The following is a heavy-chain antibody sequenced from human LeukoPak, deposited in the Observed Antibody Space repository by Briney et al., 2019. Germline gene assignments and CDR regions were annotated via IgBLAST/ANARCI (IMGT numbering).Heavy chain of an antibody. J-gene: IGHJ4*02. V-gene: IGHV4-39*01. CDR2: IYYSGST. D-gene: IGHD6-13*01. CDR3: ARLGYSVSWTDC. Sequence: SETLSLTCTVSGGSISSTIHYWGWIRQPPGKGLEWIGSIYYSGSTYYNPSLKSRVTISVDTSKNQFSLRLSSVTAADMAVYFCARLGYSVSWTDCWGQGTLVPVSS. CDR1: GGSISSTIHY.